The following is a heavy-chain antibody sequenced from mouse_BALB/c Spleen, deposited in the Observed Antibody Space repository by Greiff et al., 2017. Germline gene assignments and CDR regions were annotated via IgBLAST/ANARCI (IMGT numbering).Heavy chain of an antibody. CDR3: ARDHYYFDY. CDR1: GFTFSSYA. J-gene: IGHJ2*01. V-gene: IGHV5-9-4*01. Sequence: EVKVVESGGGLVKPGGSLELSCAASGFTFSSYAMSWVRQSPEKRLEWVAEISSGGSYTYYPDTVTGRFTISRDNAKNTLYLEMSSLRSEDTAMYYCARDHYYFDYWGQGTTLTVSS. CDR2: ISSGGSYT.